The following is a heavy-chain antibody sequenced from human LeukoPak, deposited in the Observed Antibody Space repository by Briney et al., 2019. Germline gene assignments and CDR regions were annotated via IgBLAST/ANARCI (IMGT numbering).Heavy chain of an antibody. CDR2: IYYSGST. V-gene: IGHV4-59*01. J-gene: IGHJ4*02. CDR1: GGFISSYY. Sequence: SETLSLTCTVSGGFISSYYWSWIRQPPGKGLEWIGYIYYSGSTNYNPSLKSRVTISVDTSKNQFSLKLSSVTAADTAVYYCARDPSFDYWGQGTLVTVSS. CDR3: ARDPSFDY.